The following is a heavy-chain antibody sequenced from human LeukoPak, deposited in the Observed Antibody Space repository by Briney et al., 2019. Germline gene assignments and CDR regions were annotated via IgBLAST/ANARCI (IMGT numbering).Heavy chain of an antibody. D-gene: IGHD3-22*01. CDR2: IWYDGSNK. Sequence: PGRSLRLSCAASGFTFSSYGMHWVRQAPGKGLEWVAVIWYDGSNKYYADSVKGRFTISRDNSKNTLYLQMNSLRAEDTAVYYCAREEYYHDSSGYYPATHPASLYYYYGMDVWGQGTTVTVSS. CDR3: AREEYYHDSSGYYPATHPASLYYYYGMDV. J-gene: IGHJ6*02. V-gene: IGHV3-33*01. CDR1: GFTFSSYG.